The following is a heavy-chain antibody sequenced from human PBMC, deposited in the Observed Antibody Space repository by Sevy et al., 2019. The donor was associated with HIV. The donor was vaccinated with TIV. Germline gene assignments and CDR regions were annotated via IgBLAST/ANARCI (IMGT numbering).Heavy chain of an antibody. Sequence: GGSLRLSCAASGFTFSSYGMSWVRQAPGKGLEWVAGITDRGGTTYYADSVKGRFTISRDNSKNTLSLQMNSLIAEDTAIYYCAKDSAWTHVHWGQGTLVTVSS. CDR1: GFTFSSYG. J-gene: IGHJ4*02. CDR3: AKDSAWTHVH. D-gene: IGHD1-26*01. V-gene: IGHV3-23*01. CDR2: ITDRGGTT.